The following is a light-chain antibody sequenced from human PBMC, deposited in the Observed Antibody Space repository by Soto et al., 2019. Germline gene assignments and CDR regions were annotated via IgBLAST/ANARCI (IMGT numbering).Light chain of an antibody. J-gene: IGKJ3*01. V-gene: IGKV3-11*01. Sequence: EIVLTQSPATLSLSPGERATLSCRASQSVSSYLAWYQQKPGQAPRLLIYDASNRATGIPARFSGSGSGTDFALTISSLESEDFAVYYCQQRSKRFPFGPGTKVDIK. CDR3: QQRSKRFP. CDR1: QSVSSY. CDR2: DAS.